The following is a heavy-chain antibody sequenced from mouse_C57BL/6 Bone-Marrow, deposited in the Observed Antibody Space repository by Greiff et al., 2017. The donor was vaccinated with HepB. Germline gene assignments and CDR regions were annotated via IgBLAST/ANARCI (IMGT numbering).Heavy chain of an antibody. CDR1: GFTFSSYA. Sequence: EVQLVESGGGLVKPGGSLKLSCAASGFTFSSYAMSWVRQTPEKRLEWVATISSGGSYTYYPENVKGRFTISRDKAKNNLYLHMSHLKSEDSAMYYCAIDLLRRSYAMDYWGQGTSVTVSS. D-gene: IGHD1-1*01. CDR2: ISSGGSYT. J-gene: IGHJ4*01. CDR3: AIDLLRRSYAMDY. V-gene: IGHV5-4*01.